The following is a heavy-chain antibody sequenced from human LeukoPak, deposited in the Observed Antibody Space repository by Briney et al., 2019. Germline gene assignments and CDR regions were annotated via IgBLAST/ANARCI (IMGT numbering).Heavy chain of an antibody. CDR2: IYSGDSDT. D-gene: IGHD3-16*02. J-gene: IGHJ4*02. CDR3: ARHGKYSAGYRYFDN. Sequence: GESLKISCKGSGYSFSNYWIGWVRQMPGKGLEWMGIIYSGDSDTRYSPSFQGQVTISVDKSISTAYLQWSSPKASDTAMYYCARHGKYSAGYRYFDNWGQGTRVTVSS. CDR1: GYSFSNYW. V-gene: IGHV5-51*01.